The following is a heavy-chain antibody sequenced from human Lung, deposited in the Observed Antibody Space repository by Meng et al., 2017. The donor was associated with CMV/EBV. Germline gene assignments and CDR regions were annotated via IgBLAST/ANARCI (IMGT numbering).Heavy chain of an antibody. D-gene: IGHD3-10*01. CDR3: ARDVEYYGSGSDF. Sequence: LSCTVSGGSIRSSTYYWGWIRQPPGKGLEWIGSIYYSGSTHYNPSLESRVTMSVDASKNQFSLKLSSVTAADTAVYYCARDVEYYGSGSDFGGQGTLVTVPQ. CDR1: GGSIRSSTYY. V-gene: IGHV4-39*07. J-gene: IGHJ4*02. CDR2: IYYSGST.